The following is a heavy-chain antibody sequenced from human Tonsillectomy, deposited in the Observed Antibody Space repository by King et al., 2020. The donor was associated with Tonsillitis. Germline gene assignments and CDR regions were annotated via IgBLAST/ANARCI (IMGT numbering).Heavy chain of an antibody. Sequence: QLQESGPGLVKPSQTLSLTCTVPGGSISGDAYYWGWIRQHPGKGLEWIGYIYYSGNTYYNPSLQSRLTISVDPSKNQFSLNPTSVTAADTALYYCGRYEGGVFDPWGQGILVTVSS. J-gene: IGHJ5*02. CDR2: IYYSGNT. V-gene: IGHV4-31*03. D-gene: IGHD2-15*01. CDR1: GGSISGDAYY. CDR3: GRYEGGVFDP.